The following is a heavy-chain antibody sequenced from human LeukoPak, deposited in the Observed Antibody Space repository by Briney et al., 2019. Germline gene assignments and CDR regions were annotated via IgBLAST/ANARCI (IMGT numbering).Heavy chain of an antibody. CDR2: ISGSGGST. Sequence: GGSLRLSCAASGFTFSSYAMSWVRQAPGKGLEWVSAISGSGGSTYYADSVKGRFTISRDNSKNTLYLQMNSLRTEDTAVYYCAKDRWLQGYFDYWGQGTLVTVSS. D-gene: IGHD5-24*01. J-gene: IGHJ4*02. CDR1: GFTFSSYA. V-gene: IGHV3-23*01. CDR3: AKDRWLQGYFDY.